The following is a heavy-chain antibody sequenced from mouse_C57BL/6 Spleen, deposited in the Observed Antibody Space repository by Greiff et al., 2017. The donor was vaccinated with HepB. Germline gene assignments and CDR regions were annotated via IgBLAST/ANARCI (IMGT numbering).Heavy chain of an antibody. J-gene: IGHJ2*01. CDR1: GYTFTSYW. CDR2: IDPSDSET. CDR3: AGGCEGYFDY. V-gene: IGHV1-52*01. Sequence: QVQLQQPGAELVRPGSSVKLSCKASGYTFTSYWMHWVKQRPIQGLEWIGNIDPSDSETHYNQKFKDKATLTVDKSSITAYMQLSSLTSEDSAVYYCAGGCEGYFDYWGQGTTLTVSS.